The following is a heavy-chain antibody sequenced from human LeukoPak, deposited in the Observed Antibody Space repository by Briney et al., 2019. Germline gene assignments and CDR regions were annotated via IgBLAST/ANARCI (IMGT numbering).Heavy chain of an antibody. J-gene: IGHJ6*02. D-gene: IGHD1-26*01. Sequence: SETLSLTCAVYGGSFSGYYWGWIRQPPGKGLEWIGSIYYSGSTYYNPSLKSRVTISVDTSKNQFSLKLSSVTAADTAVYYCAREWASTNYYYGMDVWGQGTTVTVSS. V-gene: IGHV4-34*01. CDR1: GGSFSGYY. CDR2: IYYSGST. CDR3: AREWASTNYYYGMDV.